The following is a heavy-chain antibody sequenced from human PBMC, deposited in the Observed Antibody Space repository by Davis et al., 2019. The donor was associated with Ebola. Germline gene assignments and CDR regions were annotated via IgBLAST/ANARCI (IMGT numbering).Heavy chain of an antibody. Sequence: GESLKILCASSGFTFSIYWMSWFRQAPGNGPEWGDNIKYDGTQKYYVDSVNGRLSISRDNAKNSLYLQMNSLRAEDTGVDYCVPGTWIRGQGTLVTVSS. J-gene: IGHJ4*02. CDR1: GFTFSIYW. CDR3: VPGTWI. V-gene: IGHV3-7*01. D-gene: IGHD5-18*01. CDR2: IKYDGTQK.